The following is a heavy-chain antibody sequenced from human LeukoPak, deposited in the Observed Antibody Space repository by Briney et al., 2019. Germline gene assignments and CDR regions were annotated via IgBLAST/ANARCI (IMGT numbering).Heavy chain of an antibody. D-gene: IGHD6-6*01. J-gene: IGHJ4*02. CDR2: MYTSGST. CDR3: ARDRDSTSSRFDY. Sequence: PSEILSLTCTVSGVSISSYYWSWIRQPAGKGLEWIGRMYTSGSTHYNPSLKSRVTISVDKSKKQFSLKLSSVTAADTAVYYCARDRDSTSSRFDYWGQGTLVTVSS. V-gene: IGHV4-4*07. CDR1: GVSISSYY.